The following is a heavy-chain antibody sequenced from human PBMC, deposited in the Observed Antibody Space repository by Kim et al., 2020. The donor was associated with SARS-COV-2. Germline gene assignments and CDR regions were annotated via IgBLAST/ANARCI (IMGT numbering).Heavy chain of an antibody. D-gene: IGHD4-17*01. CDR3: ARVYGDYVAYYFDY. V-gene: IGHV6-1*01. J-gene: IGHJ4*02. Sequence: AVSVKSRITINPDTSKNQFSLQLNSVTPEDTAVYYCARVYGDYVAYYFDYWGQGTLVTVSS.